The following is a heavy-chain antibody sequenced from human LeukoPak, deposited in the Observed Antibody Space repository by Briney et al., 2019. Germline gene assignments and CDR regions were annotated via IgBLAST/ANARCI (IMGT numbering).Heavy chain of an antibody. CDR1: GGSISSYY. CDR2: IYTSGST. D-gene: IGHD6-13*01. Sequence: SETLSLTCTVSGGSISSYYWSWIRQPAGNGLEWIGRIYTSGSTNYNPSLKSRVTMSVDTSKNQFSLKLSSVTAADTAVYYCARDLKGGYSSSWYWFDPWGQGTLVTVSS. V-gene: IGHV4-4*07. J-gene: IGHJ5*02. CDR3: ARDLKGGYSSSWYWFDP.